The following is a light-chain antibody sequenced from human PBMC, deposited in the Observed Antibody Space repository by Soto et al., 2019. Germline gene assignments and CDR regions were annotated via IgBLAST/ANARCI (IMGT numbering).Light chain of an antibody. CDR3: SSYTSSSTQV. Sequence: QSALTQPASVSGSPGQSITLSCTGTSSDVGGYNYVSWYQQHPGKAPKLMIYDVSNRPSGGSNRFSCSKSGNTASLTISGLQAEDEADYYCSSYTSSSTQVFGGGTKVTVL. V-gene: IGLV2-14*01. J-gene: IGLJ2*01. CDR1: SSDVGGYNY. CDR2: DVS.